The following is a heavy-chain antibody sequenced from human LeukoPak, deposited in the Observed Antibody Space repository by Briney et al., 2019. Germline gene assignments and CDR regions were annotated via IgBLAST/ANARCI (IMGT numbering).Heavy chain of an antibody. CDR1: GFTFSNYN. V-gene: IGHV3-21*05. J-gene: IGHJ4*02. CDR2: ISSSSSYT. CDR3: AREGGLRLTTRFFDY. Sequence: PGGSLRLSCAASGFTFSNYNMNWVRRAPGKGLEWVSFISSSSSYTNFADSVKGRFTISRDNAKNSLYLQMNSLRAEDTAVYYCAREGGLRLTTRFFDYWGQGTLVTVSS. D-gene: IGHD4-17*01.